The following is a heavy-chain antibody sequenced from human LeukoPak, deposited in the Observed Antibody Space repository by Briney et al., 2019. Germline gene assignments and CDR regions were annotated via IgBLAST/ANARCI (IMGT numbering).Heavy chain of an antibody. CDR2: IYYSGST. V-gene: IGHV4-59*12. Sequence: SETLSLTCTVSGGSISSYYWSWIRQPPGKGLEWIGYIYYSGSTNYNPSLKSRVTISVDTSKNQFPLKLSSVTAADTAVYYCAREQYYYDSSGYYTECAYFQHWGQGTLVTVSS. D-gene: IGHD3-22*01. J-gene: IGHJ1*01. CDR3: AREQYYYDSSGYYTECAYFQH. CDR1: GGSISSYY.